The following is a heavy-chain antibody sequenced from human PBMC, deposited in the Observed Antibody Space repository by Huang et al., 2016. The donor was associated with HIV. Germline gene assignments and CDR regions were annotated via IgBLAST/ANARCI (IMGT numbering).Heavy chain of an antibody. Sequence: VESGGRSVQPGGSLKLSCVGSTFTFGAYWMSWVRQPPGKGLEWVANIKQDESEKYYVDSVKGRFNISRDNAGKVVFLEMDDLRVEDTAIYFCATKTAGMDIWGQGTTVTVSS. CDR2: IKQDESEK. V-gene: IGHV3-7*01. J-gene: IGHJ6*02. D-gene: IGHD1-7*01. CDR3: ATKTAGMDI. CDR1: TFTFGAYW.